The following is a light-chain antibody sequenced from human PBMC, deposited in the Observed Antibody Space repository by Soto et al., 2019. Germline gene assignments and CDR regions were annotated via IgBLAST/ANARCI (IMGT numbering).Light chain of an antibody. CDR2: DAS. CDR3: QQRRT. Sequence: EIVLTQSPATLSLSPGERATLSCRASQSVNSYLAWYQQKPGQAPRLLIYDASNRATCIPARFSGSGSGTDFTLTISSLEPEDFAVYYCQQRRTFGPGTKVDIK. J-gene: IGKJ3*01. CDR1: QSVNSY. V-gene: IGKV3-11*01.